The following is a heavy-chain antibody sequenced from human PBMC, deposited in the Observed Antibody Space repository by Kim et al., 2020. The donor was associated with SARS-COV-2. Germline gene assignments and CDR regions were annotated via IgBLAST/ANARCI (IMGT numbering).Heavy chain of an antibody. J-gene: IGHJ3*02. V-gene: IGHV4-34*01. Sequence: SETLSLTCAVYGGSFSGYYWSWIRQPPGKGLEWIGEINHSGSTNYNPSLKSRVTISVDTSKNQFSLKLSSVTAADTAVYYCARRSRRFGAFGIWGQGAMVTVSS. D-gene: IGHD3-10*01. CDR3: ARRSRRFGAFGI. CDR2: INHSGST. CDR1: GGSFSGYY.